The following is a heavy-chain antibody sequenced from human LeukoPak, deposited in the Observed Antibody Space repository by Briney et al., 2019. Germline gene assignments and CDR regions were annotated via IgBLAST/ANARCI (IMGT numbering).Heavy chain of an antibody. Sequence: PGGPLRPSCAPPGFTFSSIWMGWAGKPQGRGWEGGATIRHDGSERYYVDSVKGRFTISRDNAKNSLFLQMNTLRAEDTAVYYCARAQWISGVVINGPKDYWGQGTLVTVSS. CDR2: IRHDGSER. D-gene: IGHD3-3*01. CDR1: GFTFSSIW. J-gene: IGHJ4*02. V-gene: IGHV3-7*01. CDR3: ARAQWISGVVINGPKDY.